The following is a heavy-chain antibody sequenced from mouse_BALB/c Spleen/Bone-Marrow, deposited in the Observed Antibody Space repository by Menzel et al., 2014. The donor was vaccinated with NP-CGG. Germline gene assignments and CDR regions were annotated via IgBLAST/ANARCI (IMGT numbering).Heavy chain of an antibody. CDR1: GFTFSDHY. V-gene: IGHV5-4*02. CDR3: ARGSSYFDY. D-gene: IGHD1-1*01. CDR2: ISDGGSYT. Sequence: EVQLVESGGGLVKPGGSLKLSRAASGFTFSDHYMYWVRQTPEKRLEWVATISDGGSYTYYPDSVKGRFTISRDNAKNNLYLQMSSLKSEDTAMYYCARGSSYFDYWGQGTTLTVSS. J-gene: IGHJ2*01.